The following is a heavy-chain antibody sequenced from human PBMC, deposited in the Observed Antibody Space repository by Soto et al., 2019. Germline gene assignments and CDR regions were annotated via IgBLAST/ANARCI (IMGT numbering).Heavy chain of an antibody. J-gene: IGHJ4*02. CDR2: ISSNGGST. D-gene: IGHD3-3*01. V-gene: IGHV3-64D*08. CDR3: VKDPRGRFLEWLVVDY. CDR1: GFTFSSYA. Sequence: GGSLRLSCSASGFTFSSYAMHWVRQAPGKGLEYVSAISSNGGSTYYADSVKGRFTISRDNSKNTLYLQMSSLRAEDTTVYYCVKDPRGRFLEWLVVDYWGQGTLVTVSS.